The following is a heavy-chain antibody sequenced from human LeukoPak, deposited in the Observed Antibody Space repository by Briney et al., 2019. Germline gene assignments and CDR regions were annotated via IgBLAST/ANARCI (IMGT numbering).Heavy chain of an antibody. CDR2: ISYDGSNK. V-gene: IGHV3-30*18. Sequence: GGSLRLSCAASGFTFSSYGMHWVRQAPGKGLEWVAVISYDGSNKYYADSVKGRFTISRDNAKNTLYLQMNSLRVEDTAVYYCAKIDLYSGSDWWGQGTLVTVSS. J-gene: IGHJ4*02. D-gene: IGHD1-26*01. CDR3: AKIDLYSGSDW. CDR1: GFTFSSYG.